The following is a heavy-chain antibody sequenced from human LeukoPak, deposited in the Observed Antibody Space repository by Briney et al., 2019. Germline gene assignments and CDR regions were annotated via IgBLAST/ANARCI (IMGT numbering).Heavy chain of an antibody. D-gene: IGHD3-22*01. CDR3: ARDYYDSSGYYRVGFDY. CDR1: GYTFTSYG. Sequence: ASVKVSCKSSGYTFTSYGISWVRQAPGQGLEWMGWISAYNGNTNYAQKLQGGVTMTTDTSTSTAYMELRSLRSDDTAVYYCARDYYDSSGYYRVGFDYWGQGTLVTVSS. J-gene: IGHJ4*02. V-gene: IGHV1-18*01. CDR2: ISAYNGNT.